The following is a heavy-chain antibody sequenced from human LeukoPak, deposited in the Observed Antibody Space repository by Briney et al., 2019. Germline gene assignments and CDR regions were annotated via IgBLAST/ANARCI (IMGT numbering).Heavy chain of an antibody. J-gene: IGHJ4*02. V-gene: IGHV3-66*02. D-gene: IGHD1-26*01. CDR2: IYSGGTT. Sequence: PGGSLRLSCAASGFTVSNNYMNWVRQAPGKGLEWVSVIYSGGTTYYADSVKGRFTISRDNSKNTLYLQMNSLRPEDTAVYYRAKMRAGVELDFWGQGTLVTVSS. CDR3: AKMRAGVELDF. CDR1: GFTVSNNY.